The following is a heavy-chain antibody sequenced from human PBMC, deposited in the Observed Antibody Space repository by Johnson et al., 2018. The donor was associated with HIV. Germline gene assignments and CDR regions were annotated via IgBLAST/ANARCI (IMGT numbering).Heavy chain of an antibody. CDR2: INTDGSAT. Sequence: VQLVESGGGLVQPGGSLRLSCAASGFTFSSYWMHWVRQAPGKGLVWVSRINTDGSATTYADSVKGRFTTSRDNAKNTLYLQMNSLRAEDTALYYCAKDRYYGSGSFPDAFELWSQGTMVTVSS. D-gene: IGHD3-10*01. V-gene: IGHV3-74*01. CDR1: GFTFSSYW. J-gene: IGHJ3*01. CDR3: AKDRYYGSGSFPDAFEL.